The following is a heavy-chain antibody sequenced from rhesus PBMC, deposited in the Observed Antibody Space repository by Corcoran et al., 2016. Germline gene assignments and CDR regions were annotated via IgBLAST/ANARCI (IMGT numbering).Heavy chain of an antibody. D-gene: IGHD5-42*01. V-gene: IGHV4S11*01. CDR2: IDRSWST. CDR1: GGSISSSY. CDR3: VRRGYSGNGYFDY. Sequence: QVQLQESGPGLVKPSETLSLTCAVSGGSISSSYWSWIRQAPGKGLEWIGRIDRSWSTNSNPTLKSRVTLSVDTSKTQFSLKLSSVTAADTAVYYCVRRGYSGNGYFDYWGQGVLVTVSS. J-gene: IGHJ4*01.